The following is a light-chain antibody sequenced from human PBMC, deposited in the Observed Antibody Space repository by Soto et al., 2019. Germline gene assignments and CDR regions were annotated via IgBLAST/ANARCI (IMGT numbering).Light chain of an antibody. J-gene: IGLJ1*01. CDR2: DVS. V-gene: IGLV2-14*03. CDR1: SSDVGGYNY. Sequence: SVLPQPASVSGSPGQSITISCTGTSSDVGGYNYVSWYQHHPGKVPQLMIYDVSNRPSGVSNRFSGSKSGNTASLTASGLQAEDEADYYCSSYTSSNTYVFGTGTKVTVL. CDR3: SSYTSSNTYV.